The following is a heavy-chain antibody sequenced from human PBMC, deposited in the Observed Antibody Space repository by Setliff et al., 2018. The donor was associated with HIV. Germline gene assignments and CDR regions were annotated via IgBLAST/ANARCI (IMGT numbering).Heavy chain of an antibody. V-gene: IGHV4-39*07. CDR3: ARVNKDSYDSSGNYAFEN. J-gene: IGHJ4*02. CDR1: GGSITSNNYY. CDR2: IYYSGST. D-gene: IGHD3-22*01. Sequence: KASETLSLTCTVSGGSITSNNYYWGWIRQPPGKGLEWIGSIYYSGSTYYNPSLKSRVTISVDTSKNQFSLKLRSVTAADTAVYYCARVNKDSYDSSGNYAFENWGQGTLVTVSS.